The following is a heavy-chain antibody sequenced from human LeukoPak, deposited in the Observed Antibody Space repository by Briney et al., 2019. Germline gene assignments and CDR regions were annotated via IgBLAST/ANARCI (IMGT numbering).Heavy chain of an antibody. D-gene: IGHD3-16*01. Sequence: GGSLRLSCAASGFNFNNYWMSWVRQAPGKGLEWVANIKLDGSEKNYVDSVKGRFTISRDNAKNSLFLQMNSLRAEDTAVYFCARGGGLDVWGQGATVTVSS. V-gene: IGHV3-7*03. CDR2: IKLDGSEK. J-gene: IGHJ6*02. CDR3: ARGGGLDV. CDR1: GFNFNNYW.